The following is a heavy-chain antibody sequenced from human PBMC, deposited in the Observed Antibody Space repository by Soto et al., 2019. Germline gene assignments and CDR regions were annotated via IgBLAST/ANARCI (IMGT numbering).Heavy chain of an antibody. CDR3: AHRLPSAFDY. CDR2: IYWDDDK. V-gene: IGHV2-5*08. Sequence: TLSLTCTVSGGSISSGDYYWSWIRQPPGKGLEWLALIYWDDDKRYSPSMKSRLTITKDTSKNQVVLTMTNMDPVDTATYYCAHRLPSAFDYWGQGTLVTVSS. J-gene: IGHJ4*02. CDR1: GGSISSGDYY.